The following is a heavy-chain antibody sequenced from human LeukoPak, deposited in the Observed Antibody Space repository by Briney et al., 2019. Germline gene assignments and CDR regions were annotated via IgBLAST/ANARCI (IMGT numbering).Heavy chain of an antibody. Sequence: PGGSLRLSCAVSGFTFSSYWMHWVRQAPGKGLVWVSRINSHGTGTSYADSVKGRFTISRDNAKNTLYLQMNSLRVEDTAVYYCVRDGDGYYPIDYWGQGTLVTVSS. V-gene: IGHV3-74*01. CDR2: INSHGTGT. J-gene: IGHJ4*02. CDR1: GFTFSSYW. D-gene: IGHD5-18*01. CDR3: VRDGDGYYPIDY.